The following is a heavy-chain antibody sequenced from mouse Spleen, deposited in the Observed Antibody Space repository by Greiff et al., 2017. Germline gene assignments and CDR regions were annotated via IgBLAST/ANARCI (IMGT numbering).Heavy chain of an antibody. CDR2: IDPSDSYT. J-gene: IGHJ3*01. CDR1: GYTFTSYW. CDR3: ARTAYYRYDGFAY. Sequence: VQLQQPGAELVKPGASVKLSCKASGYTFTSYWMHWVKQRPGQGLEWIGEIDPSDSYTNYNQKFKGKATLTVDKSSSTAYMQLSSLTSEDSAVYYCARTAYYRYDGFAYWGQGTLVTVSA. D-gene: IGHD2-14*01. V-gene: IGHV1-69*02.